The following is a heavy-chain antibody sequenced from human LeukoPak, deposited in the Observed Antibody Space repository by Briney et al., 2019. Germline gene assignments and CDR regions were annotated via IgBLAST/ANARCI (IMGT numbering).Heavy chain of an antibody. V-gene: IGHV4-34*01. CDR1: GGSFSGYY. D-gene: IGHD3-10*01. CDR2: INHSGST. Sequence: SETLSLTCAVYGGSFSGYYWSWIRQPRGKGLEWIGEINHSGSTNYNPSLKSRVTISVDTSKNQFSLKLSSVTAADTAVYYCARGLWFGEANYYYYYGMDVWGQETPVTVSS. CDR3: ARGLWFGEANYYYYYGMDV. J-gene: IGHJ6*02.